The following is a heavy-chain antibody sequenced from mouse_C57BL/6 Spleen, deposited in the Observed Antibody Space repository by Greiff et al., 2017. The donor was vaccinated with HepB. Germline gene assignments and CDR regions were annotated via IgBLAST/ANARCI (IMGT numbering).Heavy chain of an antibody. V-gene: IGHV5-16*01. J-gene: IGHJ4*01. CDR2: INYDGSST. D-gene: IGHD1-1*01. Sequence: EVKVEESEGGLVQPGSSMKLSCTASGFTFSDYYMAWVRQVPEKGLEWVANINYDGSSTYYLDSLKSRFIISRDNAKNILYLQMSSLKSEDTATYYCARGPPTYYYGSSGYAMDYWGQGPSVTVSS. CDR3: ARGPPTYYYGSSGYAMDY. CDR1: GFTFSDYY.